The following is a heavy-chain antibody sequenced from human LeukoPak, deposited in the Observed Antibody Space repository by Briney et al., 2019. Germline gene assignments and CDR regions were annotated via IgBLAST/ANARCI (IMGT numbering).Heavy chain of an antibody. D-gene: IGHD5-12*01. CDR3: ARDQGGYDGGGAFDI. CDR1: GYSISSGYY. V-gene: IGHV4-38-2*02. CDR2: IYHSGST. J-gene: IGHJ3*02. Sequence: SETLSLTCTVSGYSISSGYYWGWIRQPPGKGLEWIGSIYHSGSTYYNPSLKSRVTISVDTSKNQFSLKLSSVTAADTAVYYCARDQGGYDGGGAFDIWGQGTMVTVSS.